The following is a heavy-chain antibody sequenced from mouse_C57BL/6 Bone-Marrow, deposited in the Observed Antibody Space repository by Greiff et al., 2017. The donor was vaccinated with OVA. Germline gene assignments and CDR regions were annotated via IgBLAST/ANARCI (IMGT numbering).Heavy chain of an antibody. CDR2: ISYDGSN. CDR3: ARALLPLYAMDY. V-gene: IGHV3-6*01. CDR1: GYSITSGYY. Sequence: EVQVVESGPGLVKPSQSLSLTCSVTGYSITSGYYWNWIRQFPGNNLEWMGYISYDGSNNYNPSLKNRISITRDTSKNQFFLKLNSVTTEDTATYYCARALLPLYAMDYWGQGTSVTVSS. D-gene: IGHD2-1*01. J-gene: IGHJ4*01.